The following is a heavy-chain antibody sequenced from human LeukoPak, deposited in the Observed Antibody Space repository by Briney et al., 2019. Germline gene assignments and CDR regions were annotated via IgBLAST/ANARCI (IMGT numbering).Heavy chain of an antibody. V-gene: IGHV4-30-2*01. J-gene: IGHJ6*04. CDR1: GGSISSGGYY. CDR3: ARDDPYCSSTSCYPDV. CDR2: IYHSGST. D-gene: IGHD2-2*01. Sequence: PSETLSLTCTVSGGSISSGGYYWSWIRQPPGKGLEWIGYIYHSGSTYYNPSLKSRVTISVDRSKNQFSLKLSSVTAADTAVYYCARDDPYCSSTSCYPDVWGKGTTVTVSS.